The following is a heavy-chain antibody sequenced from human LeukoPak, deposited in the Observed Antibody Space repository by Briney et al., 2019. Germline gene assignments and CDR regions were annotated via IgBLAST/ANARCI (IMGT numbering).Heavy chain of an antibody. J-gene: IGHJ6*02. Sequence: GGSLRLSCAASGFTFSSYGMHWVRQAPGKGLEWVAFIRYDGSNKYYADSVKGRFTISRDNSKNTLYLQMNSLRAEDTAVYYCAKREGYCSSTSCFNDYYYYDMDVWGQGTTVTVSS. CDR1: GFTFSSYG. CDR2: IRYDGSNK. CDR3: AKREGYCSSTSCFNDYYYYDMDV. D-gene: IGHD2-2*01. V-gene: IGHV3-30*02.